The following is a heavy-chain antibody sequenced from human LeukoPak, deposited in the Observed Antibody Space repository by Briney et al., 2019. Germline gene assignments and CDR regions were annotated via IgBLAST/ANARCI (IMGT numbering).Heavy chain of an antibody. J-gene: IGHJ3*02. Sequence: RPGGSLRLSCAASGFTFDDYGMSWVRQAPGKGLEWVPGINWNGGSTGYADSVKGRFTISRDNAKNSLYLQMNSLRAEDTALYYCARVRWVTPELLYDAFDIWGQGTMVTVSS. CDR1: GFTFDDYG. V-gene: IGHV3-20*04. CDR3: ARVRWVTPELLYDAFDI. CDR2: INWNGGST. D-gene: IGHD3-10*01.